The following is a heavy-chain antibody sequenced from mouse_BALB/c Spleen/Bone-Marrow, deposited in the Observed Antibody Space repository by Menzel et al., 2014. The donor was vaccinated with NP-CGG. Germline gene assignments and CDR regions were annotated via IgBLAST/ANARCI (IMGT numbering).Heavy chain of an antibody. CDR3: ARGNYGNYVDYFDY. Sequence: EVQGVESGGGLVQPGGSLKLSCAASGFTFSSYGMSWARPTPDKRLELVASINSNGGSTYYPDSVKGRFTISRDNAKNTLSLQMSSLKSEDTAMYYCARGNYGNYVDYFDYWGQGTTLTVSS. J-gene: IGHJ2*01. CDR2: INSNGGST. V-gene: IGHV5-6-3*01. D-gene: IGHD2-1*01. CDR1: GFTFSSYG.